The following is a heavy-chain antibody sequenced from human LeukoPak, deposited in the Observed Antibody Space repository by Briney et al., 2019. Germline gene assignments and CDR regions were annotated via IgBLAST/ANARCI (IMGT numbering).Heavy chain of an antibody. J-gene: IGHJ6*04. Sequence: GSLRLSCAASGFTFSIYAMSWIRQPPGKGLEWIGEINHSGSTNYNPSLKSRVTISVDTSKNQFSLKLSSVTAADTAVYYCARADIVVVPAAKNYGMDVWGKGTTVTVSS. D-gene: IGHD2-2*01. CDR2: INHSGST. CDR1: GFTFSIYA. CDR3: ARADIVVVPAAKNYGMDV. V-gene: IGHV4-34*01.